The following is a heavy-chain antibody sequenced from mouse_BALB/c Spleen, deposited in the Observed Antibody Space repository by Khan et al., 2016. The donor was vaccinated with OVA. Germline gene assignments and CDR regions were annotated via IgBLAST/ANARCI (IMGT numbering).Heavy chain of an antibody. CDR2: IISTGYT. CDR1: GDSITTGY. J-gene: IGHJ3*01. Sequence: EVQLQESGPSLVKPSQTLSLTCSVTGDSITTGYWNWIRKFPGNKLEYMGYIISTGYTYYNPSLKSRISITRHTSNNQYYLQLNSVTDEDTATYYCTRETYRYAFVYWGQGTLVTVSA. CDR3: TRETYRYAFVY. D-gene: IGHD2-14*01. V-gene: IGHV3-8*02.